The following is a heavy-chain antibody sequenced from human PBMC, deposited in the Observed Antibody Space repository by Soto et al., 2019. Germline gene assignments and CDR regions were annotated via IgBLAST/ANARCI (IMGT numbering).Heavy chain of an antibody. J-gene: IGHJ6*02. CDR3: ARGNYYGMDV. CDR2: INNDGTST. Sequence: GGSLRLSCAASGFTFSHYWMHWVRQDPGKGLVWVSGINNDGTSTKYADSAKGRFTISRDNAKNTLYLQINSLRVEDTAVYYCARGNYYGMDVWGQGTTVTVPS. CDR1: GFTFSHYW. V-gene: IGHV3-74*03.